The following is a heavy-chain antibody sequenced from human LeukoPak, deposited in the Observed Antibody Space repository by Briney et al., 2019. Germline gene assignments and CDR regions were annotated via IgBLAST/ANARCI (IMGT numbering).Heavy chain of an antibody. Sequence: GGSLRLSCAASGFTFSSYGMHWVRQAPGKGLEWVAFIRYDGSNKYYADSVKGRFTISRDNSKNTLYLQMNSLRSEDTAVYYCARGRPDGYNPFDYWGQGTLVTVSS. CDR2: IRYDGSNK. J-gene: IGHJ4*02. CDR1: GFTFSSYG. V-gene: IGHV3-30*02. D-gene: IGHD5-24*01. CDR3: ARGRPDGYNPFDY.